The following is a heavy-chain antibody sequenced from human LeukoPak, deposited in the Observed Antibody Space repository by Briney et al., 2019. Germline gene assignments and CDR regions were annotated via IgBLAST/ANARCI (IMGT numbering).Heavy chain of an antibody. Sequence: PGGSLRLSCAASGFTFSSYAMSWVRQAPGKGLEWVSAISGSGGSTYYADSVKGRFTISRDNSKNTLYLQMNSLRAEDTAVYYCAKSLGRLRFLEWLLFAWGQGTLVTVSS. CDR1: GFTFSSYA. J-gene: IGHJ5*02. CDR2: ISGSGGST. V-gene: IGHV3-23*01. D-gene: IGHD3-3*01. CDR3: AKSLGRLRFLEWLLFA.